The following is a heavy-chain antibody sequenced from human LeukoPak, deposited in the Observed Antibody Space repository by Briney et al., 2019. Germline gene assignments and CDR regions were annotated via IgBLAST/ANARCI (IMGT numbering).Heavy chain of an antibody. D-gene: IGHD1-26*01. V-gene: IGHV3-30-3*01. J-gene: IGHJ4*02. Sequence: GGSLRLSCAASAFTFSDHSMHWARQAPGKELEWVSSIAYDSSNTYYADSVKGRFTISRDNSKNTLYLQLSSLRIEDTAVYYCARVGGGNYHPLDYWGQGTLVTVSS. CDR1: AFTFSDHS. CDR2: IAYDSSNT. CDR3: ARVGGGNYHPLDY.